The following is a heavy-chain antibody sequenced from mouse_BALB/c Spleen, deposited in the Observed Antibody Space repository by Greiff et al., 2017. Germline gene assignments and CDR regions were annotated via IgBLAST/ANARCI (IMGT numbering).Heavy chain of an antibody. CDR1: GFSLTSYG. Sequence: QVQLKQSGPDLVAPSQSLSITCTVSGFSLTSYGVHWVRQPPGKGLEWLVVIWSDGSTTYNSALKSRLSISKDNSKSQVFLKMNSLQTDDTAMYYCARHEGAYYYAMDYWGQGTSVTVSS. J-gene: IGHJ4*01. CDR2: IWSDGST. CDR3: ARHEGAYYYAMDY. V-gene: IGHV2-6-2*01.